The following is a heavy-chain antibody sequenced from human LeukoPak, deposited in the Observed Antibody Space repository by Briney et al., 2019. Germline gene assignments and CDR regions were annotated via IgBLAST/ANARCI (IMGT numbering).Heavy chain of an antibody. CDR1: GFTFSSYA. CDR3: ANPPTVTKTRFDS. V-gene: IGHV3-23*01. Sequence: GGSLRLSCAASGFTFSSYAMSWVRQAPGKGLEWVSDINGSGGTTYCADSVKGRFTISRDNSKNTLYLQMNSLRAEDTAVYYCANPPTVTKTRFDSWGQGTLVTVSS. CDR2: INGSGGTT. J-gene: IGHJ5*01. D-gene: IGHD4-17*01.